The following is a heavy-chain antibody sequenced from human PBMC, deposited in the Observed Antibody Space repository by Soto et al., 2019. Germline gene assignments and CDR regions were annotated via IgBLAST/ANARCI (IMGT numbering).Heavy chain of an antibody. CDR2: VYSSGTT. J-gene: IGHJ5*01. V-gene: IGHV4-4*07. D-gene: IGHD2-15*01. Sequence: PSETLSLTCSVSGGSINSYWWSWIRQPAGKGLEWIGRVYSSGTTDYNPSLNSRATLSVETSKNQFSLKLSSVTAADTAVYYCARTGFCSGDACYPNLFDSCGQGSLVTVSS. CDR1: GGSINSYW. CDR3: ARTGFCSGDACYPNLFDS.